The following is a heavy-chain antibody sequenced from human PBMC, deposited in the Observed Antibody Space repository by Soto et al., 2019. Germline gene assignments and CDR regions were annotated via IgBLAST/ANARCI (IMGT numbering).Heavy chain of an antibody. CDR3: VSGDSSSWMGDYFDY. V-gene: IGHV3-74*01. Sequence: GGSLRLSCAASGFTVSSNYMSWVRQAPGKGLEWVSRINNDGSSTSYADAVKGRFTISRDNAKNTLYLQMNSLRAEDMAVYYFVSGDSSSWMGDYFDYWGQGALVTVSS. CDR2: INNDGSST. CDR1: GFTVSSNY. J-gene: IGHJ4*02. D-gene: IGHD6-13*01.